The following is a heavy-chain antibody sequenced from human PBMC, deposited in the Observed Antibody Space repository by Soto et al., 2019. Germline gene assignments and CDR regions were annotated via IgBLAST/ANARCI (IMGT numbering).Heavy chain of an antibody. J-gene: IGHJ4*02. CDR2: VNPSGGHT. D-gene: IGHD2-21*02. Sequence: QVQLMQSGAEVKKPGASVKVSCKASGDTFSDYYIHWVRQAPGQGLEWMGTVNPSGGHTTYSQHCLGRVTMSRDTSTSTLTMEMTSLTSEDTAVYYCARGGHVVVVTAALDYWGQGTLVTVSS. CDR3: ARGGHVVVVTAALDY. V-gene: IGHV1-46*01. CDR1: GDTFSDYY.